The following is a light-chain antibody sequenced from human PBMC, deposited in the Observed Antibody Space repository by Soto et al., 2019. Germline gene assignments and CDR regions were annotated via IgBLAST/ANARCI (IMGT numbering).Light chain of an antibody. J-gene: IGLJ2*01. CDR1: SSNIGTNT. CDR2: SNN. V-gene: IGLV1-44*01. Sequence: QSVLTQPPSASGTPGQRVTIACSGSSSNIGTNTVNWYQQFPGTAPKLLIYSNNQRASGVPDRFSGSKSGTSASLAISGLQSDDEADYYCAAWDDSMTGWVFGGGTKLTVL. CDR3: AAWDDSMTGWV.